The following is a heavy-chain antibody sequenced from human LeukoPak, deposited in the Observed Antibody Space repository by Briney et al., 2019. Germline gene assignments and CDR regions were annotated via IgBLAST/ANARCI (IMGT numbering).Heavy chain of an antibody. Sequence: SETLSLTCAVTGGSISNSNWWSWVRQPPGKVLEWIGEIYHSGSTNYNPSLKSRVTISVDKSKNQFSLKLSSVTAADTAVYYCAKDLKFSRYYGMDVWGQGTTVTVSS. V-gene: IGHV4-4*02. CDR3: AKDLKFSRYYGMDV. CDR2: IYHSGST. CDR1: GGSISNSNW. D-gene: IGHD2-2*01. J-gene: IGHJ6*02.